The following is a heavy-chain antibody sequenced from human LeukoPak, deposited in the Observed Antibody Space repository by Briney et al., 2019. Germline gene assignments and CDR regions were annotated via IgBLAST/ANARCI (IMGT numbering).Heavy chain of an antibody. J-gene: IGHJ6*03. CDR3: ARDGTSSGPGYYYYYIDV. CDR2: IYYSGST. D-gene: IGHD3-22*01. CDR1: GGSISSGDYY. V-gene: IGHV4-30-4*08. Sequence: SETLSLTCTVSGGSISSGDYYWSWIRQPPGKGLEWIGYIYYSGSTYYNPSLKSRVTISVDTSKHQFSLKLSSVTAADTAMYYCARDGTSSGPGYYYYYIDVWGKGTTVTVSS.